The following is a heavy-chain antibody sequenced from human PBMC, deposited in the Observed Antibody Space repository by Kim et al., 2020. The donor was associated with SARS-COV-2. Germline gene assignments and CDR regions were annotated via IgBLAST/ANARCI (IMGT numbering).Heavy chain of an antibody. D-gene: IGHD6-6*01. CDR2: INHSGST. CDR3: ARRQLVLRPRGGMDV. V-gene: IGHV4-34*01. J-gene: IGHJ6*02. Sequence: SETLSLTCAVYGGSFSGYYWSWIRQPPGKGLEWIGEINHSGSTNYNPSLKSRVTISVDTSKNQFSLKLSSVTAADTAVYYCARRQLVLRPRGGMDVWGQGTTVTVSS. CDR1: GGSFSGYY.